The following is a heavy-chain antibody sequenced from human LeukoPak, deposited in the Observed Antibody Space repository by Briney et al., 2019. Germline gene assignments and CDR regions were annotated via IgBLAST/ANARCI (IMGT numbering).Heavy chain of an antibody. Sequence: GGSLRLSCATSGFSFSTFWLSWVRQAPGKGLEWVGRIQSYTDGGTADYAAPVKGRFTISRDDSKNTLWLQMNSLKTDDTALCYCTSDPVGYYGSDTDYWGQGTLVTVSS. J-gene: IGHJ4*02. D-gene: IGHD3-10*01. CDR1: GFSFSTFW. CDR2: IQSYTDGGTA. CDR3: TSDPVGYYGSDTDY. V-gene: IGHV3-15*01.